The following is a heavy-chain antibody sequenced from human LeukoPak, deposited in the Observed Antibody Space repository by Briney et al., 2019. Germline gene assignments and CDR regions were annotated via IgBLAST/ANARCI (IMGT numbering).Heavy chain of an antibody. CDR3: ARAEDFWSGRDY. CDR1: GYTFTGYY. D-gene: IGHD3-3*01. CDR2: MNPNSGNT. V-gene: IGHV1-8*03. J-gene: IGHJ4*02. Sequence: ASVKVSCKASGYTFTGYYMHWVRQATGQGLEWMGWMNPNSGNTGYAQKFQGRVTITRNTSISTAYMELSSLRSEDTAVYYCARAEDFWSGRDYWGQGTLVTVSS.